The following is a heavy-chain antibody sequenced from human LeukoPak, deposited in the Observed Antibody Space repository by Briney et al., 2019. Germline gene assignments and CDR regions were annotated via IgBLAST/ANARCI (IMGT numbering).Heavy chain of an antibody. J-gene: IGHJ3*02. V-gene: IGHV5-51*01. CDR2: IYPGDSDT. CDR3: ARQLDYGGFGAFGI. CDR1: GYGFASYW. D-gene: IGHD4-23*01. Sequence: GESLKISCKGSGYGFASYWIGWVRQMPGKGLEWMGSIYPGDSDTRYSPSFQGQVTISADKSITTTYLQWNSLKASDTAIYYCARQLDYGGFGAFGIWGQGTMVTVSS.